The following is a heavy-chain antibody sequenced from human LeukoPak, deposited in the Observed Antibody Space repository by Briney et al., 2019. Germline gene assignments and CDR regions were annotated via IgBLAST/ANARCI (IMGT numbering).Heavy chain of an antibody. J-gene: IGHJ4*02. CDR3: AREAIAVAGTGIDY. CDR1: GGSISSFY. V-gene: IGHV4-59*01. D-gene: IGHD6-19*01. Sequence: PSETLSLTCSVPGGSISSFYWSWIRQPPGKGLEWIGYVSYIGSTSYNPSLKSRVTISVDTSKNQFSLKLSSVTAADTAVYYCAREAIAVAGTGIDYWGQGTLVTVSS. CDR2: VSYIGST.